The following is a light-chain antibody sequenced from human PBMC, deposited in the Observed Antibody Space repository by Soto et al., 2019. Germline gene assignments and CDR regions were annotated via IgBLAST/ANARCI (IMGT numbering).Light chain of an antibody. J-gene: IGKJ4*01. V-gene: IGKV3-11*01. CDR1: QSVTSS. CDR2: DAS. Sequence: IVLTQSPAILSLSPGERATLSCRASQSVTSSLAWFQQKPGQAPRLLIYDASNRATGIPARFSGSGSGADFTLTISSLEPEDFAVYYCQQGSNWPLTFGGGTKVEIK. CDR3: QQGSNWPLT.